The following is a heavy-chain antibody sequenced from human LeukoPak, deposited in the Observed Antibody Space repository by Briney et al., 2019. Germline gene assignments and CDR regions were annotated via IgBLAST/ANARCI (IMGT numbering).Heavy chain of an antibody. J-gene: IGHJ4*02. V-gene: IGHV3-21*06. CDR1: GFAFSSYS. CDR3: ARAQQGPLDY. CDR2: ISCGSDYI. Sequence: GGSLRLSCTAFGFAFSSYSLSWVRQAPGKGLEWVSSISCGSDYIYYADSVKGRFTISRDNAKNSLYLQMNSLRAEDTAVYYCARAQQGPLDYWGQGTLVTVSS.